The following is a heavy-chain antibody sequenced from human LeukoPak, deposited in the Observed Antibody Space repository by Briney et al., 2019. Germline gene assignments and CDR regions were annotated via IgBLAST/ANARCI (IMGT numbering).Heavy chain of an antibody. V-gene: IGHV3-66*02. Sequence: GGSLRLSCAASGFTVSSNYMSWVRQAPGKGLGWVSVIYSGGSTYYADSVKGRFTISRDNSKNTLYLQMNSLRAEDTAVYYCARDLTVQLWFSFYFDYWGQGTLVTVSS. CDR2: IYSGGST. J-gene: IGHJ4*02. CDR3: ARDLTVQLWFSFYFDY. CDR1: GFTVSSNY. D-gene: IGHD5-18*01.